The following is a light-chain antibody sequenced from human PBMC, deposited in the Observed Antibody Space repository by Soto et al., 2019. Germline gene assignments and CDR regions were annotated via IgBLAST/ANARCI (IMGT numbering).Light chain of an antibody. Sequence: QSVLTQPPSASGTPGQRVTISCSGSSSTIGSNAVDWYQQLPGTAPKLLIFRVNQRPSGVPDRFSGSKSGTSASLAISGLQSEDEADYYCAFWDDSRNGLYVFGTGTKLTVL. J-gene: IGLJ1*01. CDR1: SSTIGSNA. V-gene: IGLV1-44*01. CDR3: AFWDDSRNGLYV. CDR2: RVN.